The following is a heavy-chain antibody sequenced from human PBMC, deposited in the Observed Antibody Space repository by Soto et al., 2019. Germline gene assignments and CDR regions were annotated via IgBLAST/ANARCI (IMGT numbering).Heavy chain of an antibody. CDR1: GYTFTSYD. CDR3: VKDPSPTTGPTDDNWFDT. V-gene: IGHV1-8*01. J-gene: IGHJ5*02. Sequence: ASVKVSCKASGYTFTSYDINWVRQATGQGLEWMGWMNPNSGNTGYAQKFQGRVTMTRNTSISTAYMELSSLRSEDTAVYYCVKDPSPTTGPTDDNWFDTWGLGTLVTVSS. CDR2: MNPNSGNT. D-gene: IGHD4-4*01.